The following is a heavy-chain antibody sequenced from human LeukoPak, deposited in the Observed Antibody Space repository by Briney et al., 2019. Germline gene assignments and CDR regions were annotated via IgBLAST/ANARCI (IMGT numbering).Heavy chain of an antibody. Sequence: GGSLRLSCAASGFSFSGYWMSWVRQTPGKELEWVANIKQDGSVKDSVDSMKGRFTISRDNTKNSPYLEMNSLKAEDTAVYYCVRGGVHFDLWGQGTLVTVSS. D-gene: IGHD3-16*01. J-gene: IGHJ4*02. V-gene: IGHV3-7*03. CDR3: VRGGVHFDL. CDR2: IKQDGSVK. CDR1: GFSFSGYW.